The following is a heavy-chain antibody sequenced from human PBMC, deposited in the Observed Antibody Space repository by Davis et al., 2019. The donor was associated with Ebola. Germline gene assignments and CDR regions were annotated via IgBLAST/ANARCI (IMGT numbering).Heavy chain of an antibody. Sequence: PGGSLRLSCAASGFTFDDYAMHWVRQAPGKGLEWASVIYSGGSTYYADSVKGRFTISRDNSKNTLYLQMNSLRAEDTAVYYCARGGPGWFGESSHLDYWGQGTLVTVSS. CDR1: GFTFDDYA. CDR2: IYSGGST. CDR3: ARGGPGWFGESSHLDY. J-gene: IGHJ4*02. V-gene: IGHV3-66*01. D-gene: IGHD3-10*01.